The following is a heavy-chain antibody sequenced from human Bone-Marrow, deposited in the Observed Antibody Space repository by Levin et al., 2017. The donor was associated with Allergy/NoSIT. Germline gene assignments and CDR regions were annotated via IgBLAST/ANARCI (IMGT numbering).Heavy chain of an antibody. V-gene: IGHV3-7*01. Sequence: PGGSLRLSCTVSGFTFSSYWMSWVRQAPGKGLEWVANINQDGSERYYVDSVKGRFTVSRDNAKNSVYLQINSLRAEDTTMFYCSRGGGPHAAGIDYWGQGILVTVSS. J-gene: IGHJ4*02. CDR1: GFTFSSYW. CDR3: SRGGGPHAAGIDY. D-gene: IGHD6-25*01. CDR2: INQDGSER.